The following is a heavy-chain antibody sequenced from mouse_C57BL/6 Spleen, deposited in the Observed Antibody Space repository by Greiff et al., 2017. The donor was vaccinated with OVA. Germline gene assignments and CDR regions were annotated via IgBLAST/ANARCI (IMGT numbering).Heavy chain of an antibody. D-gene: IGHD2-5*01. CDR1: GYTFTSYW. CDR2: IDPSDSYT. CDR3: ARYYSNYVGYFDV. J-gene: IGHJ1*03. V-gene: IGHV1-50*01. Sequence: QVQLQQPGAELVKPGASVKLSCKASGYTFTSYWMQWVKQRPGQGLEWIGEIDPSDSYTNYNQKFKGKATWTVDTSSSTAYMQLSSLTSEDSAVYYCARYYSNYVGYFDVWGTGTTVTVSS.